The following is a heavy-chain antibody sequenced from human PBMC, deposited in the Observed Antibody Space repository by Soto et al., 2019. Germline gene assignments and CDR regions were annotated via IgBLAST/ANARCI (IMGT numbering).Heavy chain of an antibody. CDR3: ARGAGDN. Sequence: PGGSLRLSCAASGFSFNNYWMSWVRQAPGKGLEWVANIKEDGSEKYFVDSVKGRFTISRDNSKNSLYLQMNNLRADDTAVYYCARGAGDNWGQGTVGTVS. CDR1: GFSFNNYW. J-gene: IGHJ4*02. CDR2: IKEDGSEK. V-gene: IGHV3-7*03.